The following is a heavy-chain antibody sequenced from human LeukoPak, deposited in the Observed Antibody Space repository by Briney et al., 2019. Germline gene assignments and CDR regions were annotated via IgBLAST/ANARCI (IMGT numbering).Heavy chain of an antibody. D-gene: IGHD1-26*01. J-gene: IGHJ4*02. CDR1: GFTCSSYA. V-gene: IGHV3-23*01. CDR3: AKDAGRSDVDYFDY. Sequence: GGSLRLSCAASGFTCSSYAMSWVRQVLGTGLEWVSAISDSGGNTYYADFVRGRFTISRDNSKNTLYLQMNSLRAEDTAMYFCAKDAGRSDVDYFDYWGQGTLVTVSS. CDR2: ISDSGGNT.